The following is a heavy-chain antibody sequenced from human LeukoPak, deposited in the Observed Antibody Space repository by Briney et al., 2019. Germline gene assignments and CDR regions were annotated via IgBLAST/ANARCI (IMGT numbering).Heavy chain of an antibody. Sequence: SETLSLTCTVSGGSISSYYWSRIRQPPGKGLEWIGYIYYSGSTNYNPSLKSRVTISVDTSKNQFSLKLSSVTAADTAVYYCARERIVATTYYYYYYMDVWGKGTTVTVSS. CDR3: ARERIVATTYYYYYYMDV. CDR1: GGSISSYY. J-gene: IGHJ6*03. CDR2: IYYSGST. D-gene: IGHD5-12*01. V-gene: IGHV4-59*01.